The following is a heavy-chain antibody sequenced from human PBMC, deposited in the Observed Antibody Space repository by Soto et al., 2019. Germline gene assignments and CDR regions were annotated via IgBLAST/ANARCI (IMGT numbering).Heavy chain of an antibody. CDR1: GGTFSSYT. CDR2: IIPILGIA. D-gene: IGHD1-26*01. CDR3: SGVGGGLSGRYYLGWFDP. J-gene: IGHJ5*02. Sequence: QVQLVQSGAEVKKPGSSVKVSCKASGGTFSSYTISWVRQAPGQGLEWMGRIIPILGIANYAQKFQGRVTITAEQSTSTAYMEVSRLRSEDTAVYYCSGVGGGLSGRYYLGWFDPWGQGTLVTVSS. V-gene: IGHV1-69*02.